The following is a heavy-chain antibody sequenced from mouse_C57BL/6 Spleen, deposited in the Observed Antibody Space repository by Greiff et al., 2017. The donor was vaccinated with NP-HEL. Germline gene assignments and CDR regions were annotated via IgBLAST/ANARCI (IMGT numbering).Heavy chain of an antibody. CDR3: ARAMITMAMDY. CDR1: GYTFTSYW. Sequence: QVQLKQPGAELVKPGASVKLSCKASGYTFTSYWMHWVKQRPGQGLEWIGMIHPNSGSTNYNEKFKSKATLTVDKSSSTAYMQLSSLTSEDSAVYYCARAMITMAMDYWGQGTSVTVSS. V-gene: IGHV1-64*01. D-gene: IGHD2-4*01. CDR2: IHPNSGST. J-gene: IGHJ4*01.